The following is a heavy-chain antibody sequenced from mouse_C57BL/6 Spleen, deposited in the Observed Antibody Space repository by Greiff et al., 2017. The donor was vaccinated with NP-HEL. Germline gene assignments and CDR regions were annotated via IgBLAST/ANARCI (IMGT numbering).Heavy chain of an antibody. CDR3: TRDPGLYYFDY. CDR1: GFTFSSYA. V-gene: IGHV5-9-1*02. J-gene: IGHJ2*01. Sequence: EVQGVESGEGLVKPGGSLKLSCAASGFTFSSYAMSWVRQTPEKRLEWVAYISSGGDYIYYADTVKGRFTISRDNARNTLYLQMSSLKSEDTAMYYCTRDPGLYYFDYWGQGTTLTVSS. CDR2: ISSGGDYI.